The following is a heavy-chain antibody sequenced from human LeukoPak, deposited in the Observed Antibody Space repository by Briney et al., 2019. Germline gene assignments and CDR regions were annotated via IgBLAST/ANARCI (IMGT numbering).Heavy chain of an antibody. J-gene: IGHJ5*02. D-gene: IGHD3-3*02. Sequence: GASVKVSCKASGYTFTSYGISWVRQAPGQGLEWMGIINPSGGSTSYAQKFQGRVTMTRDTSTSTVYMELSSLRSEDTAVYYCARDRISSYNWFDPWGQGTLVTVSS. V-gene: IGHV1-46*01. CDR2: INPSGGST. CDR1: GYTFTSYG. CDR3: ARDRISSYNWFDP.